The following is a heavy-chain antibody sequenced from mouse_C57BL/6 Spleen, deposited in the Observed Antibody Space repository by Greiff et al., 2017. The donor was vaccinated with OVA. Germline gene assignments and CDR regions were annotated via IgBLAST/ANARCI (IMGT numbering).Heavy chain of an antibody. V-gene: IGHV1-54*01. D-gene: IGHD1-1*01. CDR1: GYAFTNYL. Sequence: VQVVESGAELVRPGTSVKVSCKASGYAFTNYLIEWVKQRPGQGLEWIGVINPGSGGTNYNEKFKGKATLTADKSSSTAYMQLSSLTSEDSAVYFCARGGYGSSYAMDYWGQGTSVTVSS. CDR2: INPGSGGT. CDR3: ARGGYGSSYAMDY. J-gene: IGHJ4*01.